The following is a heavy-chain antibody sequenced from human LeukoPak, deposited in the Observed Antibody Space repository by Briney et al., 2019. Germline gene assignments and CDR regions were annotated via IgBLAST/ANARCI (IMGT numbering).Heavy chain of an antibody. Sequence: KPGGSLRLSCAASGFTFSRYGIHWVRQAPGKGLEWVGRIKSKTDGGTTDYAAPVKGRFTISRDDSKNTLYLQMNSLRAEDTAVYYCARDGVVGANNYYYYMDVWGKGTTVTVSS. V-gene: IGHV3-15*01. CDR2: IKSKTDGGTT. CDR3: ARDGVVGANNYYYYMDV. CDR1: GFTFSRYG. D-gene: IGHD1-26*01. J-gene: IGHJ6*03.